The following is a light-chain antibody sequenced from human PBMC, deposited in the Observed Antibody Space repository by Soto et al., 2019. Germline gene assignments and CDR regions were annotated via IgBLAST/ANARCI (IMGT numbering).Light chain of an antibody. Sequence: QSALTQPASVSGSPGQSITISCTGTSSDVGSYNLVSWYQHHPGKAPKLMIYEGSKRPSGVSDRFSGSKSGNTASLTISGLQAEDEADYYCCSYADSDTHVFGTGTKV. CDR2: EGS. CDR3: CSYADSDTHV. J-gene: IGLJ1*01. V-gene: IGLV2-23*01. CDR1: SSDVGSYNL.